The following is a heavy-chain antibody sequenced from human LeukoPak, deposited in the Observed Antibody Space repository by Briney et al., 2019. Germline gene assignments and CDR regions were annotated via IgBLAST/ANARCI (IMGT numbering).Heavy chain of an antibody. D-gene: IGHD2-15*01. J-gene: IGHJ4*02. CDR1: GYTFTGYT. V-gene: IGHV1-2*02. CDR2: INPNSGGT. CDR3: ARSGALDY. Sequence: ASVKVSCKASGYTFTGYTMHWVRQAPGQGLEWMGWINPNSGGTDYAQKFQGRLTMTRDTSISTAYMELSRLTSDDTAVYYCARSGALDYWGQGTLDTVSS.